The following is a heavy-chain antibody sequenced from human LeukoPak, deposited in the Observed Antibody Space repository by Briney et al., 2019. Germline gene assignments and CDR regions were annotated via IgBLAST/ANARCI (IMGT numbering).Heavy chain of an antibody. V-gene: IGHV3-74*01. J-gene: IGHJ4*02. D-gene: IGHD6-6*01. CDR2: INTNGRST. CDR1: SFTFSLYL. Sequence: GGSLRLSCAASSFTFSLYLMHWVRQAPGKGLVWVSRINTNGRSTTYADSVKGRFTISRDNAKNTLYLQMSSLRAEDTAVYYCARDPSSSSAFDYWGQGNLVTVSS. CDR3: ARDPSSSSAFDY.